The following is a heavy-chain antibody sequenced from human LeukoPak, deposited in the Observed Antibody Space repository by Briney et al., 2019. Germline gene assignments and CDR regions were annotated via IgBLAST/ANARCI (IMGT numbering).Heavy chain of an antibody. Sequence: SQTLSLTCTVSGGSISSGDYYWRWLRPPPGTGLEWIGYIYYSGSTYYNPSLKSRVTISVDTSKNQFSLKLSSVTAADTAVYYCARAYGPFDYWGQGTLVTVSS. V-gene: IGHV4-30-4*01. J-gene: IGHJ4*02. CDR1: GGSISSGDYY. D-gene: IGHD4-17*01. CDR2: IYYSGST. CDR3: ARAYGPFDY.